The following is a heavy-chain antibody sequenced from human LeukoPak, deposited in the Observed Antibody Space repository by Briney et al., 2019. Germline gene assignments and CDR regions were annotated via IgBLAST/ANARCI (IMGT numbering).Heavy chain of an antibody. CDR3: ARDPSYSGSYTWFDP. Sequence: GGSLRLSCTASGFTFGDYAMSWFRQAPGKGLEWVSSISSSSSYIYYADSVKGRFTISRDNAKNSLYLQMNSLRAEDTAVYYCARDPSYSGSYTWFDPWGQGTLVTVSS. CDR1: GFTFGDYA. D-gene: IGHD1-26*01. CDR2: ISSSSSYI. V-gene: IGHV3-21*01. J-gene: IGHJ5*02.